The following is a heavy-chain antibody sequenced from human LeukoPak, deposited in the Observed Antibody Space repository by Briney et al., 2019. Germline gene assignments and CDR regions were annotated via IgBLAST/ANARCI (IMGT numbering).Heavy chain of an antibody. D-gene: IGHD6-6*01. Sequence: ASVKVSCKASGYTFTGYYMHWVRQAPGQGLEWMGWINPNSGGTNYAQKFQGRVTMTRDTSISTAYMELSRLRSDDTAVYYCARESYSSSSGEYYYYYGMTSGAKGPRSPSP. CDR1: GYTFTGYY. CDR3: ARESYSSSSGEYYYYYGMTS. CDR2: INPNSGGT. J-gene: IGHJ6*02. V-gene: IGHV1-2*02.